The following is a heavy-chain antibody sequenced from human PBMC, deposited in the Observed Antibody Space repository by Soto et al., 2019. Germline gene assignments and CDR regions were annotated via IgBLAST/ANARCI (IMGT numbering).Heavy chain of an antibody. D-gene: IGHD5-18*01. Sequence: SETLSLTCAVSGGSISSGGYSWSWIRQPPGRGLEWIGYIYHSGSTYYNPSLKSRVTISVDRSKNQFSLKLSSVTAADTAVYYCARGGDTAMVLNYRGQRTLVTVSS. V-gene: IGHV4-30-2*01. CDR2: IYHSGST. CDR3: ARGGDTAMVLNY. CDR1: GGSISSGGYS. J-gene: IGHJ4*02.